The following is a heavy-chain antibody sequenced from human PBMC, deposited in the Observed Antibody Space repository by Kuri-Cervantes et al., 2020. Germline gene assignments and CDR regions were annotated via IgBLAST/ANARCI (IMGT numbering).Heavy chain of an antibody. CDR1: GFTFSSYA. CDR2: ISGSGGST. CDR3: AREDRSYLLRY. J-gene: IGHJ6*02. Sequence: LSLTCAASGFTFSSYAMSWVRQAPGKGLEWVSAISGSGGSTYYADSVKGRFTISRDNSKNTLYLQMNSLRAEDTAVYYCAREDRSYLLRYWGQGTTVTVSS. D-gene: IGHD1-26*01. V-gene: IGHV3-23*01.